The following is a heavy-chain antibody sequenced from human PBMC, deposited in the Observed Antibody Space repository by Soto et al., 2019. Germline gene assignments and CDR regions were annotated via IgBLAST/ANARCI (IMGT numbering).Heavy chain of an antibody. J-gene: IGHJ6*03. CDR1: GGSISPYY. Sequence: QVQLQESGPGLVKPSETLSLTCTVSGGSISPYYWSWIRQPPGKGLEWIGYVYYSGNTNYNPSLESRVTISVDTSRNRFSLKRTSATAADTAVYYCARKGAAASYAHYYMDVWGRGTAVTVSS. D-gene: IGHD6-13*01. CDR2: VYYSGNT. V-gene: IGHV4-59*01. CDR3: ARKGAAASYAHYYMDV.